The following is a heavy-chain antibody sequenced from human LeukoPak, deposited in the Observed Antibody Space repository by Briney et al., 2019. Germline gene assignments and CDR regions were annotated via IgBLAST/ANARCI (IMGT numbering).Heavy chain of an antibody. Sequence: PSETLSLTCAVSGYSISSGDHWGWIRQPPGKGLEWIGNIFHRGNTNYNPSLKSRVTISLDTSKNQFSLKLSSVTAADTAVFYCARHASCGDDCYTYYFDYWGQGTLVTVSS. D-gene: IGHD2-21*01. CDR2: IFHRGNT. V-gene: IGHV4-38-2*01. CDR1: GYSISSGDH. J-gene: IGHJ4*02. CDR3: ARHASCGDDCYTYYFDY.